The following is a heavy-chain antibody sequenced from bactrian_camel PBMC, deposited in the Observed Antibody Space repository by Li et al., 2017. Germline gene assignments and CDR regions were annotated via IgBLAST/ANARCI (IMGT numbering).Heavy chain of an antibody. CDR1: GFTFSLYY. CDR2: IYSDGSKT. Sequence: HVQLVESGGGSVQPGGSLRLSCGAFGFTFSLYYMSWVRQAPGKGLEWVSSIYSDGSKTLYADSVKGRFTISRDNAENTLYLQMNSLQPEDTAMYYCAAGPFSLRPECYGLETGYIYWGQGTQVTVS. CDR3: AAGPFSLRPECYGLETGYIY. D-gene: IGHD5*01. V-gene: IGHV3-2*01. J-gene: IGHJ4*01.